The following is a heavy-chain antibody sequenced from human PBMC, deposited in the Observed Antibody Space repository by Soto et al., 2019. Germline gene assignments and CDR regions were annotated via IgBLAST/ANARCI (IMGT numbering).Heavy chain of an antibody. D-gene: IGHD6-13*01. CDR2: IYYSGST. Sequence: QLQLQESGPGLVKPSETLSLTCTVSGGSISSSSFHWGWIRQPPGKGLEWIGRIYYSGSTYYSPSLKSRVNIPVDTSKNQFSQKLSSVTAADTAVYYCARKERAAGTDWWFDPWGQGTLVTVSS. CDR3: ARKERAAGTDWWFDP. J-gene: IGHJ5*02. CDR1: GGSISSSSFH. V-gene: IGHV4-39*01.